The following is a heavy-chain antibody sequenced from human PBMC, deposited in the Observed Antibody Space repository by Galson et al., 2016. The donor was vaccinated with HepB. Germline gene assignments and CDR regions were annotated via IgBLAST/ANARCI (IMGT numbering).Heavy chain of an antibody. CDR1: GGSITSGDW. V-gene: IGHV4-4*02. J-gene: IGHJ5*02. CDR2: VQHSGNT. Sequence: ETLSLTCTVPGGSITSGDWWTWVRQPPGKGLEWIGEVQHSGNTNYNPSLKSRVSVSVDKSENHFSLTMNSVTAADAAVYYCARTTGDCGGDCSWFDPWGQGTLVTVSS. CDR3: ARTTGDCGGDCSWFDP. D-gene: IGHD2-21*02.